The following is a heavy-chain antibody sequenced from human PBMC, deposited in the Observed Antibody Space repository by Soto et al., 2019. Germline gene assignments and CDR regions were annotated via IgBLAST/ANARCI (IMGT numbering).Heavy chain of an antibody. CDR2: ISYSGST. CDR3: ARSAYSSGTDY. D-gene: IGHD6-19*01. V-gene: IGHV4-39*01. J-gene: IGHJ4*02. Sequence: QLQLQESGPGLVKPSETLSLTCTVSGGSISSSSYYWGWIRQPPGKGLEWIGSISYSGSTYYNPTLKSRVTISVSTSKNQFSLKLSSVTAADTAVYYCARSAYSSGTDYWGQGTLVTVSS. CDR1: GGSISSSSYY.